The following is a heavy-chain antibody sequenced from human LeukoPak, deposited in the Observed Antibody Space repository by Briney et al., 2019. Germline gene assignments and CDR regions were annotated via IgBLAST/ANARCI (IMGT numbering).Heavy chain of an antibody. CDR3: ASMFSSMGYNDASHVMYFDS. V-gene: IGHV3-23*01. CDR1: GFTFGSYA. D-gene: IGHD1-14*01. J-gene: IGHJ4*02. CDR2: IASSGAYT. Sequence: PGGSLRLSCATSGFTFGSYAMTWVRQAPGKGLEWVSSIASSGAYTYYADSVKGRFTISRDNSKNTLFLQMNSLRVDDSAMYSCASMFSSMGYNDASHVMYFDSWGQGALVTVSS.